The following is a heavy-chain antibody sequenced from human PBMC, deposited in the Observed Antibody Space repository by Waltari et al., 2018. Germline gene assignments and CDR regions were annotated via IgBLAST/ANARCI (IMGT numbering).Heavy chain of an antibody. J-gene: IGHJ4*02. CDR1: GGSISSSSYY. CDR2: IYYSGST. Sequence: QLQLQESGPGLVKPSETLSLTCTVSGGSISSSSYYWGWIRQPPGKGLELIGSIYYSGSTYNNPSLKSRVTISVDTSKNQFSLKLSSVTAADTAVYYCARNVSSISSSRDAFDYWGQGTLVSVSS. CDR3: ARNVSSISSSRDAFDY. V-gene: IGHV4-39*07. D-gene: IGHD6-13*01.